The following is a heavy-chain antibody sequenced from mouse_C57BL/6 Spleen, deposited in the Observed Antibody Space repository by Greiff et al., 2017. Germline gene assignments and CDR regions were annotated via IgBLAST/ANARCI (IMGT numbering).Heavy chain of an antibody. Sequence: EVQLVESGGGLVQPKGSLKLSCAASGFTFNTYAMHWVRQAPGKGLEWVARISSKSSNYATYYADSVKDRFTISRDDSQSMLYLQMNNLKTEDTAMYYCVRGPIYYGNYDAMDYWGQGTSVTVSS. CDR2: ISSKSSNYAT. V-gene: IGHV10-3*01. CDR3: VRGPIYYGNYDAMDY. CDR1: GFTFNTYA. J-gene: IGHJ4*01. D-gene: IGHD2-1*01.